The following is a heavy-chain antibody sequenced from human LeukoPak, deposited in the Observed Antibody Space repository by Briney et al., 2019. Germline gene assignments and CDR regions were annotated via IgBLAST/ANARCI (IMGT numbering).Heavy chain of an antibody. Sequence: KPSETLSLTCIVSGYSITSGYHWGWIRQTPGKGLEWIGTMYHSGNINYNPSLKSRVTVSVDTSMNQFSLKLDSVTAADTAVFYCARLLGSVSSSDVWGQGILVTVSS. CDR1: GYSITSGYH. CDR2: MYHSGNI. V-gene: IGHV4-38-2*02. D-gene: IGHD3-10*01. J-gene: IGHJ4*02. CDR3: ARLLGSVSSSDV.